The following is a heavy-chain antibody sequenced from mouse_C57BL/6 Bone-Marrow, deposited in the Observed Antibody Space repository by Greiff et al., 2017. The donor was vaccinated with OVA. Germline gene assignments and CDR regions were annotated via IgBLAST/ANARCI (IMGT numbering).Heavy chain of an antibody. D-gene: IGHD2-3*01. CDR2: IYPGDGDT. Sequence: QVQLQQSGPELVKPGASVKISCKASGYAFSSSWMNWVKQRPGKGLEWIGRIYPGDGDTNYNGKFKGKATLTADKSSSTAYMQLSSLTSEDSAVYFCALIYDGFCFDYWGQGTTLTVSS. CDR3: ALIYDGFCFDY. V-gene: IGHV1-82*01. J-gene: IGHJ2*01. CDR1: GYAFSSSW.